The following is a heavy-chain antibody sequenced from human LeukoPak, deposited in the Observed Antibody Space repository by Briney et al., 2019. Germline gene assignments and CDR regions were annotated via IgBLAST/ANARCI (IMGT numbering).Heavy chain of an antibody. Sequence: GGSLRLSCAASGVTFSSYWMSWVRQAPGKGLEWVANIKEDGSEKYYVDSVKGRFTISRDNAKNSVYLQLGSLRAEDTAVYYCARDLDPIVVVPAASIDYWGQGTLVTVSS. J-gene: IGHJ4*02. CDR1: GVTFSSYW. V-gene: IGHV3-7*01. CDR3: ARDLDPIVVVPAASIDY. D-gene: IGHD2-2*01. CDR2: IKEDGSEK.